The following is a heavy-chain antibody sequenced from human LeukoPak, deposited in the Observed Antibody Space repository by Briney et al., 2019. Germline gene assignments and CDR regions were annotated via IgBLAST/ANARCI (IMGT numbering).Heavy chain of an antibody. CDR3: AKSADQLLSVFDY. J-gene: IGHJ4*02. CDR2: ISGTSGST. Sequence: GGSLRLSCAASGFTFSSYAMSWVRQAPGKGLEWVSAISGTSGSTYSADSMKGRFTISRDNSKNTLCLQMNSLRAEDTAVYYCAKSADQLLSVFDYWGQGTLVTVSS. D-gene: IGHD2-2*01. CDR1: GFTFSSYA. V-gene: IGHV3-23*01.